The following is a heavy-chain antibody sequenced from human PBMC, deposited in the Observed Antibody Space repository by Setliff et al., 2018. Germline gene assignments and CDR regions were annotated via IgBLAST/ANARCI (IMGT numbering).Heavy chain of an antibody. J-gene: IGHJ3*02. D-gene: IGHD1-26*01. CDR2: IYTSGGT. Sequence: SETLSLTCTVSGGSISNYYWSWIRQPAGKGLEWIGRIYTSGGTNYNPSLKSRVTMSVDTSKNQFSLKLSSVTAADTAVYYCARKGISALSGAFDMWGQGTMVTVS. V-gene: IGHV4-4*07. CDR1: GGSISNYY. CDR3: ARKGISALSGAFDM.